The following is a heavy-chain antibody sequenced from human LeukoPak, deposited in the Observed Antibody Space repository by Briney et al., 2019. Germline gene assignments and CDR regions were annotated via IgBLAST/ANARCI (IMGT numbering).Heavy chain of an antibody. CDR1: GFTFSSSG. CDR3: ARVGYYYDSSGYYSGFYYMDV. V-gene: IGHV3-33*01. D-gene: IGHD3-22*01. CDR2: IWYDGSNK. J-gene: IGHJ6*03. Sequence: GRSLRLSCAASGFTFSSSGMHWVRQAPGKGLEWVAVIWYDGSNKYYADSVKGRFTISRDNSKNTLYLQMNSLRAEDTAVYYCARVGYYYDSSGYYSGFYYMDVWGKGTTVTVSS.